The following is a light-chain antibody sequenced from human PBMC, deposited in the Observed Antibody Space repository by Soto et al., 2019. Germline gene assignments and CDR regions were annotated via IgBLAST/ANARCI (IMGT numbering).Light chain of an antibody. V-gene: IGLV2-14*01. CDR3: PSYTTGNTRQIV. CDR2: DVS. CDR1: SSDVGGYNY. Sequence: QSALTQPASVSGSPGQSITISCTGTSSDVGGYNYVSWYQQHPGKAPKFMIYDVSNRPSGVSNSFSGSKSGNTASLNISGFHAEDEADYYCPSYTTGNTRQIVFGTGSKLTL. J-gene: IGLJ1*01.